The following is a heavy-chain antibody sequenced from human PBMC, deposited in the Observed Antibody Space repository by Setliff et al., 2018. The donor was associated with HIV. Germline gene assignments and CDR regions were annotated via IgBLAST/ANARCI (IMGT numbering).Heavy chain of an antibody. CDR3: ARDRIGYCTNGVCHADY. D-gene: IGHD2-8*01. J-gene: IGHJ4*02. V-gene: IGHV1-18*01. Sequence: ASVKVSCKAPGYTFTSYGITWVRQAPGQGLEWRGWISGYDGNTNHAQKLQGRVTMTTDTFTSTAYMELRSLRSDDTALYYCARDRIGYCTNGVCHADYWGQGTLVTVSS. CDR1: GYTFTSYG. CDR2: ISGYDGNT.